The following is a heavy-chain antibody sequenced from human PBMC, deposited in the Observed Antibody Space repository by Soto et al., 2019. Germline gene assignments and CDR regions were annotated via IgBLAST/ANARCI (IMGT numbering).Heavy chain of an antibody. CDR1: GFTFNNYA. J-gene: IGHJ4*02. D-gene: IGHD3-10*01. CDR3: AKGRGGSGSLTPRVDF. V-gene: IGHV3-23*01. Sequence: VQLLESGGGLVQPGGSLRLSCAASGFTFNNYAMTWVRQAPGKGLEWVSAISGGGDTTSYADSVKARFTVSRAGSKYTLYLQMCSVRAEDTALYYCAKGRGGSGSLTPRVDFWGQGTLVTVSS. CDR2: ISGGGDTT.